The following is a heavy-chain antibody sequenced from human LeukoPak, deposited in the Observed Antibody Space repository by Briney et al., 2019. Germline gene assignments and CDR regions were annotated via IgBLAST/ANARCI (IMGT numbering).Heavy chain of an antibody. D-gene: IGHD4-17*01. Sequence: GGSLRLSCAASGFAFSSYAMSWVRQAPGKGLEWVSSISASGGGTYYADSVKGRFTISRDNSKNTLYLQLSSLRADDTAVYHCAKERDGDYVRYTHYWGQGTLVTVSS. CDR3: AKERDGDYVRYTHY. CDR2: ISASGGGT. CDR1: GFAFSSYA. J-gene: IGHJ4*02. V-gene: IGHV3-23*01.